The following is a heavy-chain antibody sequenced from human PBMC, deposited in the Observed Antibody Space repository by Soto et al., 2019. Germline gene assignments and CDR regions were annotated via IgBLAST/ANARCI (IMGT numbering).Heavy chain of an antibody. Sequence: GGSLRLSCAASGFTFSSYSMNWVRQAPGKGLEWVSSISSSSSYIYYADSVKGRFTISRDNAKNSLYLQMNSLRAEDTAVYYCCAAKYYYYYMDVWGKGTTVTVSS. J-gene: IGHJ6*03. CDR2: ISSSSSYI. D-gene: IGHD6-25*01. CDR1: GFTFSSYS. CDR3: CAAKYYYYYMDV. V-gene: IGHV3-21*01.